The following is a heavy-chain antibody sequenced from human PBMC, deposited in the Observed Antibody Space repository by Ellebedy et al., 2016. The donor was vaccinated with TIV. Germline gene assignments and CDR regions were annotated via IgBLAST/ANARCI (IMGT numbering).Heavy chain of an antibody. Sequence: SETLSLXXTVSGGSVINGGAYWSWIRQPPGRGLEWIGYVYHSGSTKLNPSLQSRVTMSVDTSKNQFSLKLSSVTAPDTAVYYCARGLYFDSSGYYYWFDSWGRGTLVTVSS. CDR2: VYHSGST. V-gene: IGHV4-61*08. D-gene: IGHD3-22*01. J-gene: IGHJ5*01. CDR1: GGSVINGGAY. CDR3: ARGLYFDSSGYYYWFDS.